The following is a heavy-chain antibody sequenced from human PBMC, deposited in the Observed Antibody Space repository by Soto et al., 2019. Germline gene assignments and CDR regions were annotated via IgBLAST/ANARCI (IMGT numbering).Heavy chain of an antibody. J-gene: IGHJ4*02. Sequence: GGSLRLSCAASGFSVNTYAMSWVRQAPGKGLEWVSTTGISGRTTYYADSVKGRFTVSRDDSQNTVDLQMSSLRAEDTAVYYCATVHNTSRSFNYGGQGTLVTVSS. D-gene: IGHD1-20*01. CDR1: GFSVNTYA. V-gene: IGHV3-23*01. CDR3: ATVHNTSRSFNY. CDR2: TGISGRTT.